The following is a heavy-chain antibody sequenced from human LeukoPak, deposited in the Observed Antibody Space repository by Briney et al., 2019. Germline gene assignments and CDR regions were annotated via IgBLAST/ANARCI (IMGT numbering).Heavy chain of an antibody. CDR1: GFTFSSYS. Sequence: GGSLRLSCAASGFTFSSYSMNWVRQAPGKGLEWVSSISSSSSYIYYADSVKGRFTISRDNAKNSLYLQMNSLRAEDTAVYYCARAAPNNKYCSSTSCHSPSCMDVWGKGTTVTVSS. D-gene: IGHD2-2*01. CDR2: ISSSSSYI. J-gene: IGHJ6*03. V-gene: IGHV3-21*01. CDR3: ARAAPNNKYCSSTSCHSPSCMDV.